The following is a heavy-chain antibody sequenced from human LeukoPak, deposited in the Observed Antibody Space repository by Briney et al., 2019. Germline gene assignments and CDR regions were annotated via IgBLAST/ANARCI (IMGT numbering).Heavy chain of an antibody. Sequence: SETLSLTCTVSGGSISSSSYYWSWIRQPPGKGLEWIGEINHSGSTNYNPSLKSRVTISVDTSKNQFSLKLSSVTAADTAVYYCARGGTIFGVVIIEGFFDYWGQGTLVTVSS. J-gene: IGHJ4*02. CDR1: GGSISSSSYY. CDR3: ARGGTIFGVVIIEGFFDY. D-gene: IGHD3-3*01. CDR2: INHSGST. V-gene: IGHV4-39*07.